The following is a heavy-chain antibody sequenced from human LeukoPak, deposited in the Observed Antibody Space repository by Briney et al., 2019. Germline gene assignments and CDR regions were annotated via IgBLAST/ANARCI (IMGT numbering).Heavy chain of an antibody. CDR2: INTDGSSI. Sequence: GGSLRLSCAASGFTFSGYWMHWVRQAPGKGLVWVSRINTDGSSISYADSVKGRFTISRDNAKNTLYLQMNSLRAEDTAVYYCARDGALRGVGMDVWGQGTTVTVSS. CDR1: GFTFSGYW. CDR3: ARDGALRGVGMDV. D-gene: IGHD3-10*01. J-gene: IGHJ6*02. V-gene: IGHV3-74*01.